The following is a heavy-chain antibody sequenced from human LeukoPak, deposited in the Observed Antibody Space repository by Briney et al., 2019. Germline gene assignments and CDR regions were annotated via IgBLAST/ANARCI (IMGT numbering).Heavy chain of an antibody. CDR1: GFTFSSYS. D-gene: IGHD6-13*01. CDR2: ISSSSSYI. J-gene: IGHJ4*02. V-gene: IGHV3-21*01. CDR3: ASPVRYSSSWSSFDY. Sequence: GGSLRLSCAASGFTFSSYSMNWVRQAPGKGLEWVLSISSSSSYIYYADSVKGRFTISRDNAKNSLYLQMNSLRAEDTAVYYCASPVRYSSSWSSFDYWGQGTLVTVSS.